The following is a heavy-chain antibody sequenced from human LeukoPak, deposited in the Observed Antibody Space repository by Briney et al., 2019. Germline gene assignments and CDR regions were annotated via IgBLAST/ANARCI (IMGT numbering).Heavy chain of an antibody. Sequence: ASVKVSCKASGYTFTTYVIIWVRQAPGQGLEWMGWINPNSGGTNYAQKFQGRVTMTRDTSISTAYMELSRLRSDDTAVYYCARDLLGPLDYWGQGTLVTVSS. CDR3: ARDLLGPLDY. D-gene: IGHD3-16*01. CDR2: INPNSGGT. V-gene: IGHV1-2*02. J-gene: IGHJ4*02. CDR1: GYTFTTYV.